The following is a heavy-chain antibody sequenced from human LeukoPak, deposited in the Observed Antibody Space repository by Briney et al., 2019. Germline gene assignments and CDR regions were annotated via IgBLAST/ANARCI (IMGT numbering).Heavy chain of an antibody. D-gene: IGHD2-15*01. CDR1: GGPISSGDYY. J-gene: IGHJ6*02. CDR3: ARTYCIGGICYPGYYYYGMDV. V-gene: IGHV4-30-4*01. Sequence: SETLSLTCTVSGGPISSGDYYWSWIRQPPGRGLEWIGHIYYSGSTYYNPSLQSRVTMSLDTSKNQFSLKLSSVTATDTAVYYCARTYCIGGICYPGYYYYGMDVWGQGTTVTVSS. CDR2: IYYSGST.